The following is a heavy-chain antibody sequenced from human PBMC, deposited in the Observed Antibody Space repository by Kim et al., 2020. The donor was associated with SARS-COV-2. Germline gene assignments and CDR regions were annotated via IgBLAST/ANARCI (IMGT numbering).Heavy chain of an antibody. D-gene: IGHD2-21*02. CDR2: ISYDGSNK. V-gene: IGHV3-30-3*01. CDR1: GFTFSSYA. Sequence: GGSLRLSCAASGFTFSSYAMHWVRQAPGKGLEWVAVISYDGSNKYYADSVKGRFTISRDNSKNTLYLQMNSLRAEDTAVYYCARVYIVVVTAIPGYADYWGQGTLVTVSS. CDR3: ARVYIVVVTAIPGYADY. J-gene: IGHJ4*02.